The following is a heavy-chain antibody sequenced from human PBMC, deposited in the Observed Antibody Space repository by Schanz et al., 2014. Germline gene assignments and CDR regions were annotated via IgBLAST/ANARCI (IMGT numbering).Heavy chain of an antibody. CDR2: INTNTGNP. CDR3: ARRGIRGVFSSFDY. V-gene: IGHV7-4-1*02. D-gene: IGHD3-10*01. J-gene: IGHJ4*02. Sequence: QVQLVQSGSELKKPGASVKVSCKASGYTFTSYAINWVRQAPGQGLEWMGWINTNTGNPTYAQAFTGRFLFSLDTSVNTAYLQISSLEADDTAVYYCARRGIRGVFSSFDYWGQGALVTVSS. CDR1: GYTFTSYA.